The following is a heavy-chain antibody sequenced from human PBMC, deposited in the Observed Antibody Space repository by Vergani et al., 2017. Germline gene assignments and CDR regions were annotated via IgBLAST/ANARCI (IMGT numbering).Heavy chain of an antibody. CDR2: IKQDGSGK. V-gene: IGHV3-7*04. CDR3: AREETPIASVVPAAPIDY. D-gene: IGHD2-2*01. CDR1: GFTFSSYW. Sequence: EVQLVESGGGLVKPGGSLRLSCAASGFTFSSYWMSWVRQAPGKGLEWVANIKQDGSGKYYVDSVKGRFAISRDNAKNSLYLQMNSLSAEDTAVYYCAREETPIASVVPAAPIDYWGQGSLVTVYS. J-gene: IGHJ4*02.